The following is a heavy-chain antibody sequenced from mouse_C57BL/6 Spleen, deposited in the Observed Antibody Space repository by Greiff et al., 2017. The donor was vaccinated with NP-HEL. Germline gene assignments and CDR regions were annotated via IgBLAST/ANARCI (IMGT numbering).Heavy chain of an antibody. Sequence: EVHLVESGGGLVKPGGSLKLSCAASGFTFSSYAMSWVRQTPEKRLEWVATISDGGSYTYYPDNVKGRFTISRDNAKNNLYLQMSHLKSEDTAMYYCAREGLGKRYFDYWGQGTTLTVSS. D-gene: IGHD4-1*01. J-gene: IGHJ2*01. V-gene: IGHV5-4*01. CDR1: GFTFSSYA. CDR3: AREGLGKRYFDY. CDR2: ISDGGSYT.